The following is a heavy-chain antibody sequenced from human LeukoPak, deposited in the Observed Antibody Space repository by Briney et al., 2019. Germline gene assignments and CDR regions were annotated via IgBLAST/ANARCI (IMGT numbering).Heavy chain of an antibody. V-gene: IGHV4-59*01. CDR3: AKDRYFDWLLYEGNYFDY. D-gene: IGHD3-9*01. Sequence: PSETLSLTCTVSGGSISSNSWSWIRQPPGKGLEWIGYIYSSGSTNYNPSLKSRVTISVDTSKNQFSLRLSSVTAADTAVYYCAKDRYFDWLLYEGNYFDYWGQGTLVTVSS. CDR1: GGSISSNS. J-gene: IGHJ4*02. CDR2: IYSSGST.